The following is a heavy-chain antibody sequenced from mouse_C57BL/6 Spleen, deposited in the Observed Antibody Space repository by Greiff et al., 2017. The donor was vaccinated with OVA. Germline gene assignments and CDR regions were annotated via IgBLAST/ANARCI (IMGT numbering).Heavy chain of an antibody. D-gene: IGHD1-1*01. J-gene: IGHJ1*03. CDR3: ARKGSSHWYFDV. CDR1: GFTFTDYY. CDR2: IRNKANGYTT. V-gene: IGHV7-3*01. Sequence: EVKLQESGGGLVQPGGSLSLSCAASGFTFTDYYMSWVRQPPGKALEWLGFIRNKANGYTTEYSASVKGRFTISRDNSQSILYLQMNALRAEDSATYYCARKGSSHWYFDVWGTGTTVTVSS.